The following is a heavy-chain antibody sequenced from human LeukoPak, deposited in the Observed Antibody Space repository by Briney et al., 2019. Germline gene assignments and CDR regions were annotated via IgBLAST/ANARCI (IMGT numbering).Heavy chain of an antibody. CDR3: ARRSGSHYEY. J-gene: IGHJ4*02. V-gene: IGHV5-51*01. CDR1: RYIFTNYW. D-gene: IGHD1-26*01. Sequence: GESLKISCKGSRYIFTNYWIAWVRQMPGKGLEWMGIIYPGNSDTRYSPSFQGQVTISVDKSISTAYLQWSSLKASDTAMYYCARRSGSHYEYWGQGTPVTVSS. CDR2: IYPGNSDT.